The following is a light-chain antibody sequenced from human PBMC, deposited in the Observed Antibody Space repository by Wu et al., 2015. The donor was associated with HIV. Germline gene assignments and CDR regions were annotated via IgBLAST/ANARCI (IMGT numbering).Light chain of an antibody. Sequence: IVMTQSPATLSVSPGERATLSCRASQSVSSNLAWYQQIPGQAPRLLIYGASTRATGIPARFSGSGSGTKFTLTISSVQSEDFAVYYCQHYNNWPPRYTFGQGTKLEIK. V-gene: IGKV3-15*01. CDR2: GAS. CDR1: QSVSSN. CDR3: QHYNNWPPRYT. J-gene: IGKJ2*01.